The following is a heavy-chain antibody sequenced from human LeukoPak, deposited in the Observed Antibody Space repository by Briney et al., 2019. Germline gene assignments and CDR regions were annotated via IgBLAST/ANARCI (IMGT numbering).Heavy chain of an antibody. CDR2: IIPIFGTA. D-gene: IGHD4-23*01. J-gene: IGHJ3*02. Sequence: GASVKVSCKASGYTFTSYYMHWVRQAPGQGLEWMGGIIPIFGTANYAQKFQGRVTITADESTSTAYMELSSLRSEDTAVYYCARSTRDYGGNPPDAFDIWGQGTMVTVSS. CDR3: ARSTRDYGGNPPDAFDI. CDR1: GYTFTSYY. V-gene: IGHV1-69*13.